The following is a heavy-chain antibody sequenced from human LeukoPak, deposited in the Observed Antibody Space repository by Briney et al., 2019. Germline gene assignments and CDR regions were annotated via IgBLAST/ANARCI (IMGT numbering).Heavy chain of an antibody. V-gene: IGHV3-74*01. CDR3: ARGAPLDV. CDR1: GFTFSSYW. Sequence: GGSLRLSCAASGFTFSSYWMHWVSHTPGKGLVWVSRIDSDGSYTSYADSVKGRFTISRDNAKNTLYLQMYSLRAEDMAVYYCARGAPLDVWGQGTTVTVSS. J-gene: IGHJ6*02. CDR2: IDSDGSYT. D-gene: IGHD3-16*01.